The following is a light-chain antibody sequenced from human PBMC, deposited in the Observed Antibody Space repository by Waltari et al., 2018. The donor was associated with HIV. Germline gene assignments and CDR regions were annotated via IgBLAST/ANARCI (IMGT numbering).Light chain of an antibody. J-gene: IGKJ4*01. CDR3: QQYNNWTLT. CDR2: GAS. V-gene: IGKV3-15*01. Sequence: IVMTQSRATLSVSPGARANLPCGASHSVSSSIAWYQQKPGQAPRLLIYGASTRATGIPARFSGSGSGTEFTLTISSLQSEDFAVYYCQQYNNWTLTFGGGTKVEIK. CDR1: HSVSSS.